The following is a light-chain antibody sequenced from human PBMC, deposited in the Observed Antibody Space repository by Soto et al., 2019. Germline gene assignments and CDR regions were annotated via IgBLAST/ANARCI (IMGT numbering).Light chain of an antibody. V-gene: IGLV2-14*01. Sequence: QSVLTQPASVSGSPGQSITISCTGTSSDVGGYNYVSWYQQHPGKAPKLMSYDVSNRPSGVSNRFSGSKSGNTASLTISGLQAEDEADYYCSSYTSSSTGYVFGTGTKLTVL. CDR3: SSYTSSSTGYV. J-gene: IGLJ1*01. CDR2: DVS. CDR1: SSDVGGYNY.